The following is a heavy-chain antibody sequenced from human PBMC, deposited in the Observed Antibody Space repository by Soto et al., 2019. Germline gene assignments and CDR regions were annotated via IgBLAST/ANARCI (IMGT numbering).Heavy chain of an antibody. CDR2: ISAYNGNT. CDR3: ARGGPGIFGVVHPTGYEPGMDV. J-gene: IGHJ6*02. V-gene: IGHV1-18*01. CDR1: GYTFTSYG. Sequence: QVQLVQSGAEVKKPGASVKVSCKASGYTFTSYGISWVRQAPGQGLEWMGWISAYNGNTNYAQKLQGRVTMTTDTSTGTAYMELRSLRSDDTAVYYYARGGPGIFGVVHPTGYEPGMDVWGQGTTVTVSS. D-gene: IGHD3-3*01.